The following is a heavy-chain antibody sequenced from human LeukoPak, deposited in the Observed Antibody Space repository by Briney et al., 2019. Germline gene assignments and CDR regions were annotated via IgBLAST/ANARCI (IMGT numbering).Heavy chain of an antibody. D-gene: IGHD1-1*01. V-gene: IGHV4-34*01. J-gene: IGHJ4*02. Sequence: SETLSLTCAVYGGSFSGYYWSWIRQPPGKGLEWIGEINHSGSTNYNPSLKSRVTISVDTSKNQFSLKLSSVTAADTAVYYCARGQLERRFDYWGQGTLVTVSS. CDR2: INHSGST. CDR1: GGSFSGYY. CDR3: ARGQLERRFDY.